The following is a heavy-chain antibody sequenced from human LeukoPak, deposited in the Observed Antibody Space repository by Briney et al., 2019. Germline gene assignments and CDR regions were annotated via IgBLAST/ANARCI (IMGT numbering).Heavy chain of an antibody. J-gene: IGHJ3*01. CDR3: ARGGLVRGSIDSLIAFDF. V-gene: IGHV4-39*06. CDR1: NGSISSSAYY. D-gene: IGHD3-10*01. Sequence: SETLSLTCTVSNGSISSSAYYWGWVRQSPGKGLQWIGSVYFSGITYYNESLKSRLTISVDKSNNQFPLKVRSVTPEDTAVYYCARGGLVRGSIDSLIAFDFWGQGTVVTVSS. CDR2: VYFSGIT.